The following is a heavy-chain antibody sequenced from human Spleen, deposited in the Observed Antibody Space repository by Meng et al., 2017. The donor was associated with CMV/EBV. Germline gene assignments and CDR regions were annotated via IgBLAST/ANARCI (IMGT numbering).Heavy chain of an antibody. D-gene: IGHD3-9*01. J-gene: IGHJ4*02. CDR2: INPTSGGT. Sequence: ASVKVSCKASGYTFTGHHMHWVRQAPGQGLEWMGWINPTSGGTIYAEKFQGRVTMTWDTSISTAYMEVSRLRSDDTAVYYCARDYYIFDLVTKGTPSVDRLDYWGQGALVTVSS. CDR3: ARDYYIFDLVTKGTPSVDRLDY. V-gene: IGHV1-2*02. CDR1: GYTFTGHH.